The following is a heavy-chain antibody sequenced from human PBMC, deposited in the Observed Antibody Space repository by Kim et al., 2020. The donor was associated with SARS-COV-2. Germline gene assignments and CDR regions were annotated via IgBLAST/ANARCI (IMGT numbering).Heavy chain of an antibody. CDR3: ERPRGITIFGVVILGDAFDI. V-gene: IGHV5-51*01. CDR2: IYPGDSDT. Sequence: GESLKISCKGSGYSFTSYWIGWVRQMPGKGLEWMGIIYPGDSDTRYSPSFQGQVTISADKSISTAYLQWSSLKASDTAVYYCERPRGITIFGVVILGDAFDIWGQGTMVTVSS. J-gene: IGHJ3*02. CDR1: GYSFTSYW. D-gene: IGHD3-3*01.